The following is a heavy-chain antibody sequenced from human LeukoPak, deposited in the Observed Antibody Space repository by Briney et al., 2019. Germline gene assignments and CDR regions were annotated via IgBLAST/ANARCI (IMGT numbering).Heavy chain of an antibody. V-gene: IGHV3-21*01. D-gene: IGHD1-26*01. CDR2: ISSSSSYI. Sequence: GGSLRLSCAASGFTFSSYSMNWVRQAPGKGLEWVSSISSSSSYIYYADSVKGRFTISRDNAKNSLYLQMNSLRAEDTAVYYCARDRDSGSYDDFDYWGQGTLVTVSS. CDR1: GFTFSSYS. CDR3: ARDRDSGSYDDFDY. J-gene: IGHJ4*02.